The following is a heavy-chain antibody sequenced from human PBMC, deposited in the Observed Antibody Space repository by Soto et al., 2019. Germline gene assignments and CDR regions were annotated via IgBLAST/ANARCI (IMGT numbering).Heavy chain of an antibody. D-gene: IGHD3-3*01. CDR3: ARDTSYDFWSGYYALRDAFDI. V-gene: IGHV1-3*01. J-gene: IGHJ3*02. CDR2: INAGNGNT. Sequence: ASVKVSCKASGYTFTSYAMHWVRQAPGQRLEWMGWINAGNGNTKYSQKFQGRVTITRDTSASTAYMELSSLRSEDTAVYYCARDTSYDFWSGYYALRDAFDIWGQGTMVTVSS. CDR1: GYTFTSYA.